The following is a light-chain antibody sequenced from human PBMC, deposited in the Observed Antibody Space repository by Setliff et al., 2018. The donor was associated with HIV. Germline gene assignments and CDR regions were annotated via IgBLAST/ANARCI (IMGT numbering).Light chain of an antibody. CDR3: SSYAGADTFDV. CDR1: SSNIGTYNL. Sequence: QSALTQPASVSASPGQSITISCGGNSSNIGTYNLVSWYQQHPDKAPQLTIFEVNKRPSGVSDRFSGSKSVNTASLTISGLQAEDEADYYCSSYAGADTFDVFGTVTKVTV. J-gene: IGLJ1*01. CDR2: EVN. V-gene: IGLV2-23*02.